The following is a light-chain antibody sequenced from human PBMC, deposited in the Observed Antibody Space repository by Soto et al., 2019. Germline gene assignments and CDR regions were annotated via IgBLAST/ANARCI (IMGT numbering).Light chain of an antibody. Sequence: EIVLTQSPATLSLSPGERATLSCRASQSISSHLTWYQQKPGQAPRLLIYDASNSATDIPARFSGSGSGTDFTLTICSLEPEDFAVYYCQRRDWPLAFGGGTKVEIK. CDR2: DAS. CDR3: QRRDWPLA. J-gene: IGKJ4*01. V-gene: IGKV3-11*01. CDR1: QSISSH.